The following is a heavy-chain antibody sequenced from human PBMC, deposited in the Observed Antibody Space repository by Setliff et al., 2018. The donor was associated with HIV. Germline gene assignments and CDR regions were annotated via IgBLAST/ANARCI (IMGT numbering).Heavy chain of an antibody. J-gene: IGHJ4*02. V-gene: IGHV3-23*01. CDR3: ARDPDTSNKIDY. D-gene: IGHD5-18*01. CDR1: GFTFDDYA. Sequence: GSLRLSCAASGFTFDDYAMHWVRQAPGKGLEWVSGISWNSGGSTYYTDSVEGRFTISRDNSKNTLYLQMNSLRAEDTAVYYCARDPDTSNKIDYWGQGTLVTVSS. CDR2: ISWNSGGST.